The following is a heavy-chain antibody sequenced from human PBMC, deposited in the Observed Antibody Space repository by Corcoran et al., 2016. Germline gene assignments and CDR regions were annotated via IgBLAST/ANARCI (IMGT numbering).Heavy chain of an antibody. CDR2: IKSKTDGGTT. CDR3: TTAYNYYDSSGYYPTSAFDI. J-gene: IGHJ3*02. Sequence: EVQLVESGGGLVKPGGSLRLSCAASGFTFGNAWMNWVRQAPGKGLEWVGRIKSKTDGGTTDYAAPVKGRFTISRDDSKNTLYLQMNSLKTEDTAVYYCTTAYNYYDSSGYYPTSAFDIWGQGTMVTVSS. CDR1: GFTFGNAW. D-gene: IGHD3-22*01. V-gene: IGHV3-15*07.